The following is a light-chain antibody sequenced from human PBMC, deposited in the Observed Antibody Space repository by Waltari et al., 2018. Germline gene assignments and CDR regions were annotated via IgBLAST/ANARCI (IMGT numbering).Light chain of an antibody. CDR1: SSDVGSYKY. CDR3: SSYTSTNTGV. V-gene: IGLV2-14*01. J-gene: IGLJ1*01. CDR2: AVS. Sequence: QSALTQPASVSGSPGQSITISCTGTSSDVGSYKYVPWYQQNPGKAPQLIIYAVSYRPSGISNRFSGSKSGNTATLTISGLQAEDEADYYCSSYTSTNTGVFGTGTKVTVL.